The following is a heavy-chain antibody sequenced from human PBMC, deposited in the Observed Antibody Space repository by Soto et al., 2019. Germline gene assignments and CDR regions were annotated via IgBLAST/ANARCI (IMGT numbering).Heavy chain of an antibody. V-gene: IGHV4-59*01. D-gene: IGHD6-6*01. J-gene: IGHJ4*02. CDR3: AREGSSSYFDY. CDR2: IYHSGST. Sequence: NPSETLSLTCSVSGGSISSNYWSWIRQPPGKGLEWIGYIYHSGSTNYNPSLKSRVTISVDTSKNQFSLKLSSVTAADTAVYYCAREGSSSYFDYWGQGTLVTVSS. CDR1: GGSISSNY.